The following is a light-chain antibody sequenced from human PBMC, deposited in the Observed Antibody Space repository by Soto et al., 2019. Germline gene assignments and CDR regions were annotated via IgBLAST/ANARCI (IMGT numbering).Light chain of an antibody. V-gene: IGLV2-23*01. CDR1: NNDVANYNL. Sequence: QSALTQPASVSGSPGQSITISCTGTNNDVANYNLVSWYQQHPGKAPKLRIYEGSKRPSGVSNRFSGSKSANTSSLTISGLQAEDGADSYCCSYAGSRSWVFGGGTQLTVL. J-gene: IGLJ3*02. CDR3: CSYAGSRSWV. CDR2: EGS.